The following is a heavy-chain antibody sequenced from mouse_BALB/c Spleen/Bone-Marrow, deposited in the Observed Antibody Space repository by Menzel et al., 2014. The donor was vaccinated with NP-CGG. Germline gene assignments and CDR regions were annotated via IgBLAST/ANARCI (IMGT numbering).Heavy chain of an antibody. CDR2: IYPGDGDT. D-gene: IGHD4-1*01. Sequence: QVQLQQSGAELARPGASVKLSCKASGYTFTSYWMQWVKQRTGQGLEWIGAIYPGDGDTRYTQKFKGKATLTADKSSSTAYMQLSSLASEDSAVYYCARGWDWFAYWGQRTLVTVSP. J-gene: IGHJ3*01. CDR1: GYTFTSYW. CDR3: ARGWDWFAY. V-gene: IGHV1-87*01.